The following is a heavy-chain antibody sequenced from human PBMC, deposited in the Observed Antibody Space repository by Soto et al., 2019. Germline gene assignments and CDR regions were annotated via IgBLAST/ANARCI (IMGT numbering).Heavy chain of an antibody. V-gene: IGHV2-5*02. D-gene: IGHD6-25*01. CDR3: AHRAAAVEPTGAEYFQH. CDR1: GVSLSTSGVG. CDR2: IYWDDDK. J-gene: IGHJ1*01. Sequence: QITLKESGPTLVKPTQTLTLTCSFSGVSLSTSGVGVGWIRQPPGKALEWLALIYWDDDKRYSPSLKSRLTITKDTSKNQVVLTMTNMDPVDTATYYCAHRAAAVEPTGAEYFQHWGQGTLVTVSS.